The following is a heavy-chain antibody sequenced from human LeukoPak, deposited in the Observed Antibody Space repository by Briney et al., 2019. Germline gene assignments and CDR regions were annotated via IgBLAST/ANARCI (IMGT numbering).Heavy chain of an antibody. D-gene: IGHD1-26*01. V-gene: IGHV1-46*01. Sequence: ASVKVSCKAFGYTFTSNYMHWVRQAPGQGPEWMGVISPSGGSTTYAQKFQGRVTLTRDMSTSTAYMELRSLRSNDTAVYYCARVWVPDHSGSYQNGYYFDYWGQGTLVTVSS. CDR2: ISPSGGST. CDR3: ARVWVPDHSGSYQNGYYFDY. J-gene: IGHJ4*02. CDR1: GYTFTSNY.